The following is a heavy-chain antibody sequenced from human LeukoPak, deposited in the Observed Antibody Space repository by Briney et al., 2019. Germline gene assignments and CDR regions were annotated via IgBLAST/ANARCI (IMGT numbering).Heavy chain of an antibody. Sequence: PGGSLRLSCAASGFTLSSHSMNWVRQAPGKGLEWVASISSSSSYIYYADSVKGRFTISRDNAKNSLYLQMNSLRAEDTAVYYCARVYYDSSGYYPYFQHWGQGTLVTVSS. CDR2: ISSSSSYI. V-gene: IGHV3-21*01. CDR3: ARVYYDSSGYYPYFQH. D-gene: IGHD3-22*01. J-gene: IGHJ1*01. CDR1: GFTLSSHS.